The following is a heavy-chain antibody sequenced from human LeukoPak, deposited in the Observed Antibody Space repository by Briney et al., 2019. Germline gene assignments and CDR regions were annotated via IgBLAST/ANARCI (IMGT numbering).Heavy chain of an antibody. Sequence: PSETLSLTCTVSGGSISGYYWSWIRQPPGKGLEWIGEINHSGSTNYNPSLKSRVTISVDTSKNQFSLKLSSVTAADTAVYYCARGRRDTAMAIAYYYYYGMDVWGQGTTVTVSS. CDR1: GGSISGYY. D-gene: IGHD5-18*01. J-gene: IGHJ6*02. V-gene: IGHV4-34*01. CDR2: INHSGST. CDR3: ARGRRDTAMAIAYYYYYGMDV.